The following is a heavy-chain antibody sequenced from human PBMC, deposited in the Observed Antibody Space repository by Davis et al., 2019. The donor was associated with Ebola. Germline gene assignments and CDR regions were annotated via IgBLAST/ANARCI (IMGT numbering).Heavy chain of an antibody. J-gene: IGHJ3*02. CDR1: GGSISSYY. CDR2: IYYSGST. Sequence: PSETLSLTCTVSGGSISSYYWSWIRQPPGKGLEWIGYIYYSGSTNYNPSLKSRVTISVDPSKNQFSLKLSSVTAADTAVYYCARGYYDFWSGYWPPSGGAFGIWGQGTMVTVSS. V-gene: IGHV4-59*01. CDR3: ARGYYDFWSGYWPPSGGAFGI. D-gene: IGHD3-3*01.